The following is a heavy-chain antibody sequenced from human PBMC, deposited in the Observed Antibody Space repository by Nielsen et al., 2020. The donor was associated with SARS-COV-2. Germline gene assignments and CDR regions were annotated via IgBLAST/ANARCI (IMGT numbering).Heavy chain of an antibody. V-gene: IGHV3-43D*03. CDR3: AKDFYSRGCSRFDS. CDR1: GFIFDDHA. CDR2: IPWDGGNT. Sequence: GESLKISCAASGFIFDDHAMHWVRQVPGKGLEWVSLIPWDGGNTNYADSVKGRFTISRDNRRSSLYLQMNSLRAEDTAFYFCAKDFYSRGCSRFDSWGQGTLVSVSS. J-gene: IGHJ4*02. D-gene: IGHD6-19*01.